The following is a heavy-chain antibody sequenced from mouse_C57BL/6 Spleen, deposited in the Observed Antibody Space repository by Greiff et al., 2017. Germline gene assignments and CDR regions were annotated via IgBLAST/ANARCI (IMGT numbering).Heavy chain of an antibody. CDR3: ARGGTAYFDY. J-gene: IGHJ2*01. CDR2: IDPSDSYT. D-gene: IGHD4-1*01. Sequence: QVQLQQPGAELVMPGASVKLSCKASGYTFTSYWMHWVKQRPGQGLEWIGEIDPSDSYTNYNQKFKGKSTLTVDKSSSTAYMQLSSLTSEDSAVYYCARGGTAYFDYWGQVTTLTVSS. CDR1: GYTFTSYW. V-gene: IGHV1-69*01.